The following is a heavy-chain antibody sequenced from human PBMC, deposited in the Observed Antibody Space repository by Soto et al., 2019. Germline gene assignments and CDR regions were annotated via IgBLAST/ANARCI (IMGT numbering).Heavy chain of an antibody. J-gene: IGHJ1*01. CDR3: AIQRSQGGLTEFHH. CDR1: GFSFTNHA. V-gene: IGHV3-30*14. D-gene: IGHD2-15*01. Sequence: QVHLVESGGGVVQPGGSLRLSCVGSGFSFTNHALHWVRQAPGKGLEWVAVVAYDQTNKYYSDSVRFSIARDNAKSTLYLQMNRLRPEDTSVYYCAIQRSQGGLTEFHHWGQGTPVIVS. CDR2: VAYDQTNK.